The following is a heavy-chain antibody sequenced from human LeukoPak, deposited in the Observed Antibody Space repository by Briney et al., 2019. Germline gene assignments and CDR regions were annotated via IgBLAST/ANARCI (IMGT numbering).Heavy chain of an antibody. D-gene: IGHD1-1*01. CDR2: ISAYNGNT. CDR3: ARSFDQLEDTSTLGGGYYYGMDV. V-gene: IGHV1-18*01. Sequence: GASVKVSCKASGYTFTSYGISWVRQAPGQGLEWMGWISAYNGNTNYAQKLQGRVTMTTDTSTSTAYMELRSLRSDDTAVYYCARSFDQLEDTSTLGGGYYYGMDVWGQGTTVTVSS. J-gene: IGHJ6*02. CDR1: GYTFTSYG.